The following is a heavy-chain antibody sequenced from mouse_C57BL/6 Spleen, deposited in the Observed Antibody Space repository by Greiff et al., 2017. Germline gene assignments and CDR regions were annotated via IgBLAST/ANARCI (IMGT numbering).Heavy chain of an antibody. Sequence: VKLVESGPGLVQPSQSLSITCTVSGFSLTSYGVHWVRQSPGKGLEWLGVIWSGGSTDYNAAFISRLSISKDNSKSQVFFKMNSLQADDTAIYYCARGDYGNPFAYWGQGTLVTVSA. CDR3: ARGDYGNPFAY. CDR1: GFSLTSYG. J-gene: IGHJ3*01. CDR2: IWSGGST. V-gene: IGHV2-2*01. D-gene: IGHD2-1*01.